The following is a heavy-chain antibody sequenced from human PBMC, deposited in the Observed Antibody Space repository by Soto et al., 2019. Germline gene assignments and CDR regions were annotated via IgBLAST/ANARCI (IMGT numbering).Heavy chain of an antibody. J-gene: IGHJ4*02. CDR1: GFSLSSTRMA. CDR3: AHIVVAGLGYYFDY. V-gene: IGHV2-5*02. Sequence: QITLKESGPTLVKPTQTLTLTCAFSGFSLSSTRMAVGWIRQPPGKALEWLALIYWDDDKRYSPFLKSRLTSTKDTSKNQVVLTMSNMDPVDTARYYCAHIVVAGLGYYFDYWGQGTLATVSS. D-gene: IGHD6-19*01. CDR2: IYWDDDK.